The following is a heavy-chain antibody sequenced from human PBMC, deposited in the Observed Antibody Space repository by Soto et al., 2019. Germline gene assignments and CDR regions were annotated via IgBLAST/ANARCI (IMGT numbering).Heavy chain of an antibody. D-gene: IGHD5-18*01. CDR3: ARGLRVRERGYSYGWGFDY. CDR1: NGSLTSYY. CDR2: IYYSGVT. J-gene: IGHJ4*02. V-gene: IGHV4-59*01. Sequence: QVQLQESGPGLVKPSETLSLTCTVSNGSLTSYYWSWIRQPPGKGLEWIGYIYYSGVTNYNPSLKSRVTISVDTSKSHFSLRLTSVTAADTAVYYCARGLRVRERGYSYGWGFDYWGQGTLVTVSS.